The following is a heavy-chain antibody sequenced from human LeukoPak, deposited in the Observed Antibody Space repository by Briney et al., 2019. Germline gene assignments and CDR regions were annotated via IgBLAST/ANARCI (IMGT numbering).Heavy chain of an antibody. CDR2: IYNSGST. Sequence: PSETLSLTCTVSGGSISSYYWNWIRQPAGKGLEWIGLIYNSGSTNYNPSLKSRVTMSVDTSKNQVSLKLSSVTAADAAVYYCARDLVVAATGAFDIWGQGATVTVSS. CDR3: ARDLVVAATGAFDI. V-gene: IGHV4-4*07. J-gene: IGHJ3*02. D-gene: IGHD2-15*01. CDR1: GGSISSYY.